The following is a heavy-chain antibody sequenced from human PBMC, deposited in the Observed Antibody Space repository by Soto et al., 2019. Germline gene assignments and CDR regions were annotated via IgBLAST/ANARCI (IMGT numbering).Heavy chain of an antibody. V-gene: IGHV3-30-3*01. D-gene: IGHD2-2*01. J-gene: IGHJ4*02. CDR2: ISYDGSNK. CDR3: ARDTSSLPFDY. CDR1: GFTFSSHA. Sequence: PGGSLRLSCAASGFTFSSHAMHWVRQAPGKGLEWVAVISYDGSNKYYADSVKGRFTISRDNSKNTLYLQMNSLRAEDTAVYYCARDTSSLPFDYWGQGTLVTVSS.